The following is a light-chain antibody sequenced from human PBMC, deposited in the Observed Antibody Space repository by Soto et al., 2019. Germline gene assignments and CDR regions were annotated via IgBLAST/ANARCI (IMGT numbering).Light chain of an antibody. CDR2: AAS. V-gene: IGKV1-39*01. CDR3: QQSYSTPLT. J-gene: IGKJ4*01. Sequence: DIPMTQSPSSLSASVGDRVTITCRASQSISSYLNWYQQKPGKAPKLLIYAASGLQSGVPSRFSGSGSGTDFTLTISTLQPEDFASYYCQQSYSTPLTFGGGTKVESK. CDR1: QSISSY.